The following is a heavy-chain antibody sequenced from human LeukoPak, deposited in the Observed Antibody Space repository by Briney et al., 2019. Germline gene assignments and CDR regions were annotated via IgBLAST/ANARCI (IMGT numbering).Heavy chain of an antibody. CDR2: IHYTGST. CDR1: GGSISGHF. D-gene: IGHD3-22*01. CDR3: ASVDDEGYSDS. V-gene: IGHV4-59*11. Sequence: SETLSLTCIVSGGSISGHFWSWIRRPPGKGLEWIGYIHYTGSTKYNPSLKSRLTISVDTSKNQFSLKLSSVTAADTAVYYCASVDDEGYSDSWGQGTLVTVSS. J-gene: IGHJ4*02.